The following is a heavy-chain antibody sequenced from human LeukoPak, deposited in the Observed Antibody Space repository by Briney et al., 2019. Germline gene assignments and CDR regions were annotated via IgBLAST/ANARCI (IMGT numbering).Heavy chain of an antibody. CDR3: AKVLRYFDWLSLDYFDY. J-gene: IGHJ4*02. CDR2: ISGSGGST. Sequence: GGSLRLSCAASGFTFSSYAMSWVRQAPGKGLEWVSAISGSGGSTYYADSVKGRFTTSRDNSKNTLYLQMNSLRAEDTAVYYCAKVLRYFDWLSLDYFDYWGQGTLVTVSS. V-gene: IGHV3-23*01. CDR1: GFTFSSYA. D-gene: IGHD3-9*01.